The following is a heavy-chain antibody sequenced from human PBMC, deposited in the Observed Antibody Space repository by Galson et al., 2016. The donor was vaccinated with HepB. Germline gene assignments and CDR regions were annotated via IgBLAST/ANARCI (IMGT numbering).Heavy chain of an antibody. V-gene: IGHV3-33*01. CDR3: ASEAPILAPTLDY. D-gene: IGHD5-12*01. Sequence: SLRLSCAASGFTFSTYGMHWVRQAPGKGLEWVAVIWYDGSNKYYADFVRGRFTISRDNSKNTLYLQMNSLRAEDTAVYYCASEAPILAPTLDYWGQGTLVIVSS. J-gene: IGHJ4*02. CDR2: IWYDGSNK. CDR1: GFTFSTYG.